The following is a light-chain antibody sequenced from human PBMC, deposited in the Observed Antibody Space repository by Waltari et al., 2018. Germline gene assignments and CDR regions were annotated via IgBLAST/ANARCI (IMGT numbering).Light chain of an antibody. Sequence: QSALTQPASVSGSPGQSITISCTGHSSDVGSFNLFSWYQHHPGKAPKLMIYEVSKRPSGVSNRFSGSKSGNTASLTISGLQADDEADYYCCSYAGPFGGGTKLTVL. V-gene: IGLV2-23*02. CDR1: SSDVGSFNL. J-gene: IGLJ2*01. CDR2: EVS. CDR3: CSYAGP.